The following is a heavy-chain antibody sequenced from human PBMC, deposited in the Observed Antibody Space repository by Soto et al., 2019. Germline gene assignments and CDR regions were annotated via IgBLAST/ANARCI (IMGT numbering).Heavy chain of an antibody. CDR3: ARRWGEGGVDY. D-gene: IGHD3-16*01. J-gene: IGHJ4*02. CDR1: GGSISRSTW. Sequence: QVQLQASGPGLVTPSGTLSLTGAVSGGSISRSTWCSWVRHPPGKGLEWIGAIYHSAHTTYNPSLKSRVTTAVYQFSNQVPLKLRTVAAADTAVYYCARRWGEGGVDYWGPGTLVTVSS. CDR2: IYHSAHT. V-gene: IGHV4-4*02.